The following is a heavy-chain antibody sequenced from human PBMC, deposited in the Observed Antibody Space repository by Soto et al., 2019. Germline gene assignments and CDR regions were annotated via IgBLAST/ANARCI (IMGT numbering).Heavy chain of an antibody. Sequence: SLKLSCRTSGYRFTSYWIAWVRQMPGKGLEWMGIIFPSDSDTRYSPSFQGQVTISADRSTSTVFLQWASLKASDTAVYFCARKDKSGYFNWFDPWGQGTLVTVSS. D-gene: IGHD3-22*01. CDR3: ARKDKSGYFNWFDP. CDR1: GYRFTSYW. J-gene: IGHJ5*02. V-gene: IGHV5-51*01. CDR2: IFPSDSDT.